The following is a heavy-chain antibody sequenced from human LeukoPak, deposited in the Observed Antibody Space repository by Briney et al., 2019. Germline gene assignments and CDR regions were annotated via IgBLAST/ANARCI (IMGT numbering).Heavy chain of an antibody. D-gene: IGHD3-22*01. Sequence: ASVKVSCKASGGTFSSYAISWVRQAPGQGLEWMGGIIPIFGTANYAQKFQGRVTITADESTSTAYMELSSLRSEDTAVYYCARDDSSDYWYPDYWGQGTLVTVSS. CDR2: IIPIFGTA. CDR3: ARDDSSDYWYPDY. CDR1: GGTFSSYA. V-gene: IGHV1-69*13. J-gene: IGHJ4*02.